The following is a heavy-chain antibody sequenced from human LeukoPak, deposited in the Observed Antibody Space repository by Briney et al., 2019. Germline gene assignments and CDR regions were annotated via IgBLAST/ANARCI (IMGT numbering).Heavy chain of an antibody. Sequence: PGGSLRLSCVASGFNFWNYAMSWVRQAPGKGLQWVSQISGTGGATWYAGFARDRFTISRDNSKKTLYLQMSGLRVEDTAMYYCVKDPRDTYGTNWFVSWGQGTLLIVSS. J-gene: IGHJ5*01. V-gene: IGHV3-23*01. CDR3: VKDPRDTYGTNWFVS. CDR2: ISGTGGAT. D-gene: IGHD2-21*01. CDR1: GFNFWNYA.